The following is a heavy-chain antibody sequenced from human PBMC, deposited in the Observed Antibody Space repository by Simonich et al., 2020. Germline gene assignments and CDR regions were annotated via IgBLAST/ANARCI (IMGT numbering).Heavy chain of an antibody. CDR2: ITPGDSDT. Sequence: EVQLVQSGAEVKKPGESLKLSCKGSGYSFTSSWIGWVRQMTGKGLAWMVIITPGDSDTRYSPAFQGHVTNSADKSISTAYLQWSSQKASDTAMYYCARQLNDFDIWGQGTMVTVSS. D-gene: IGHD1-1*01. V-gene: IGHV5-51*01. CDR1: GYSFTSSW. CDR3: ARQLNDFDI. J-gene: IGHJ3*02.